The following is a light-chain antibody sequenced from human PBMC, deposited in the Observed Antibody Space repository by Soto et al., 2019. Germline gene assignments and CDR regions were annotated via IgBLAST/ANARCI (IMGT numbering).Light chain of an antibody. CDR1: QSISNY. V-gene: IGKV1-39*01. Sequence: DIQMTQSPSSLSASVGDRVTITCRASQSISNYLNWYQQKPGKAPKLLMYAASSLQSGVPSRFSGSGSGTDFTLTSSRRQPEDFATYYCQQSYRTPRTFGQGTKVEIK. CDR3: QQSYRTPRT. J-gene: IGKJ1*01. CDR2: AAS.